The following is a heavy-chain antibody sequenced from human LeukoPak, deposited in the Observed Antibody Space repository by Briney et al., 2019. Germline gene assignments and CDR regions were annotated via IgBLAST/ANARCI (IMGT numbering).Heavy chain of an antibody. Sequence: GASVKVSCKASGYTFTSYGISWVRQAPGQGLEWMGWINPNSGGTNYAQKFQGWVTMTRDTSISTAYMELSRLRSDDTAVYYCARSNGVVRGVIKYYFDYWGQGTLVTVSS. J-gene: IGHJ4*02. CDR3: ARSNGVVRGVIKYYFDY. CDR1: GYTFTSYG. D-gene: IGHD3-10*01. CDR2: INPNSGGT. V-gene: IGHV1-2*04.